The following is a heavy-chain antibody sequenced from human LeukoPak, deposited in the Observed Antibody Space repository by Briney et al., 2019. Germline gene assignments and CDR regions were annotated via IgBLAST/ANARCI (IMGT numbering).Heavy chain of an antibody. CDR1: GGSISSGSYY. CDR3: ARDGTYYYDSSGYYYQYNWFDP. CDR2: IYTSGST. Sequence: SETLSLTCTASGGSISSGSYYWSWIRQPAGKGLEWIGRIYTSGSTNYNPSLKSRVTISVDTSKNQFSLKLSSVTAADTAVYYCARDGTYYYDSSGYYYQYNWFDPWGQGTLVTVSS. J-gene: IGHJ5*02. D-gene: IGHD3-22*01. V-gene: IGHV4-61*02.